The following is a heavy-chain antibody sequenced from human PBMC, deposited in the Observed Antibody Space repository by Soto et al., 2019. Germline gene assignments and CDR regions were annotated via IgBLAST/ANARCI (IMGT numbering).Heavy chain of an antibody. V-gene: IGHV3-30-3*01. CDR2: ISYDGSNK. CDR1: GFTFSSYA. J-gene: IGHJ4*02. CDR3: ARDYGGNSLDY. Sequence: QVQLVESGGGVVQPGRSLRLSCAASGFTFSSYAMHWVRQAPGKGLEWVAVISYDGSNKYYADSVKGRFTISRDNSKNTLYLQMNSLRAEDTAVYYCARDYGGNSLDYWGKGTLVPVSS. D-gene: IGHD4-17*01.